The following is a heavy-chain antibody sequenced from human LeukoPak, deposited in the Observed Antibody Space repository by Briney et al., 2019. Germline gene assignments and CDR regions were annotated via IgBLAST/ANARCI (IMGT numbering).Heavy chain of an antibody. D-gene: IGHD5-12*01. CDR2: INHSGST. CDR3: ARPRWLRYFDL. V-gene: IGHV4-34*01. J-gene: IGHJ2*01. CDR1: GGSFSGYY. Sequence: NASETLSLTCAVYGGSFSGYYWSWIRQPPGKGLEWIGEINHSGSTNYNPSLKSRVTISVDTSKDQFSLKLSSVTAADTAVYYCARPRWLRYFDLWGRGTLVTVSS.